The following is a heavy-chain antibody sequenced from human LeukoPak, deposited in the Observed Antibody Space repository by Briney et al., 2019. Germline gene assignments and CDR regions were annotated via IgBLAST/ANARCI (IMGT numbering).Heavy chain of an antibody. D-gene: IGHD6-13*01. Sequence: PGGSLRLSCAASGFIFSRYTMNWVRQAPGKGLEGVSSISSISTYIYYADSVKGRYTVSRDNAKKSLYLQMTSLRADDTAVYYCTRDEDEELVRDYWGQGALVTVSS. J-gene: IGHJ4*02. CDR1: GFIFSRYT. V-gene: IGHV3-21*01. CDR2: ISSISTYI. CDR3: TRDEDEELVRDY.